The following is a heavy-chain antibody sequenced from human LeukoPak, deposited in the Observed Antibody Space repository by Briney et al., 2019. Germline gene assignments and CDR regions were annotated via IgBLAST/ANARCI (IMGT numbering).Heavy chain of an antibody. CDR1: GFNFSSYW. Sequence: GGSLRLSCAASGFNFSSYWMSWVRQAPGKGLEWVSAISGSDGSTNYADSVKGRFTISRDNSKNTLYLQMNSLRAEDTAVYYCARGGSYLSAFDIWGQGTMVTVSS. V-gene: IGHV3-23*01. CDR3: ARGGSYLSAFDI. D-gene: IGHD1-26*01. J-gene: IGHJ3*02. CDR2: ISGSDGST.